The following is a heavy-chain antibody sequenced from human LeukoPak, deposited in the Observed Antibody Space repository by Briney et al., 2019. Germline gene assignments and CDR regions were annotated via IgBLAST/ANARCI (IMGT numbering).Heavy chain of an antibody. D-gene: IGHD1-26*01. V-gene: IGHV1-46*01. CDR1: GYTFSIHY. J-gene: IGHJ4*02. Sequence: ASVKVSCKASGYTFSIHYIHWVRQAPGQGLEWMGIINPSGGSPNYAQRFQGRVTMTRDTSTSTVYMELSSLKSDDTAVYYCARDSGRGGFDYWGQGTLVTVSS. CDR2: INPSGGSP. CDR3: ARDSGRGGFDY.